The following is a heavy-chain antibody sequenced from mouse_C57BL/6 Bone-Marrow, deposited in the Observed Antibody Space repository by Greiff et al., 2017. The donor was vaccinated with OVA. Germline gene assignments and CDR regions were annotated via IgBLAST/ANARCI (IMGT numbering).Heavy chain of an antibody. J-gene: IGHJ3*01. CDR2: ISDGGSYT. Sequence: EVKLVESGGGLVKPGGSLKLSCAASGFTFSSYAMSWVRPTPEKRLEWVATISDGGSYTYYPDNVKGRFTISRDNAKNNLYLQMSHLKSEDTAMYYCARQLRPYWGQGTLVTVSA. V-gene: IGHV5-4*03. D-gene: IGHD3-2*02. CDR1: GFTFSSYA. CDR3: ARQLRPY.